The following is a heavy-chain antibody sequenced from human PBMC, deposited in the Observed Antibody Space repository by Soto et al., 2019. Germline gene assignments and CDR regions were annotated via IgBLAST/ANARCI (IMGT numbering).Heavy chain of an antibody. J-gene: IGHJ4*02. D-gene: IGHD1-26*01. CDR3: ARDPSYSTPWCYFDY. CDR2: ISSSSSTI. Sequence: GGSLRLSCAASGFTFSSYSMNWVRQAPGKGLEWVSYISSSSSTIYYADSVKGRFTISRDNAKNSLYLQMNSLRAEDTAVYYCARDPSYSTPWCYFDYWGQGTLVTVSS. V-gene: IGHV3-48*01. CDR1: GFTFSSYS.